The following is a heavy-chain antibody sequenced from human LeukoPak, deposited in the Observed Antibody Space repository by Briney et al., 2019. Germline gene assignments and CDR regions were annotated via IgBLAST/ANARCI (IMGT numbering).Heavy chain of an antibody. CDR2: IYSSGST. CDR1: GGSISSSYYY. V-gene: IGHV4-39*07. D-gene: IGHD5-12*01. Sequence: SETLSLTCTVSGGSISSSYYYWGWIRQPPGKGLEWIGSIYSSGSTYYNPSLKSRVTISVDTSKNQFSLKVSSVTAADTAVYYCARAIRWFDPWGQGTLVTVSS. J-gene: IGHJ5*02. CDR3: ARAIRWFDP.